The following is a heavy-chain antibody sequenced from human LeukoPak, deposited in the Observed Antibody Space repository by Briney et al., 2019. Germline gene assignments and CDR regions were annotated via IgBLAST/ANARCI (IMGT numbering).Heavy chain of an antibody. CDR2: INQVGTET. Sequence: PGGSLRLSCAVSGFTFTNYYMSWVRQAPGKGLEWVANINQVGTETFYVDSEKGRFTISRDNAKNSLYLQMSSLRAEDTAVYYCAQLLLRGPTAWGQGTLVTVSS. V-gene: IGHV3-7*01. J-gene: IGHJ4*02. D-gene: IGHD2-15*01. CDR3: AQLLLRGPTA. CDR1: GFTFTNYY.